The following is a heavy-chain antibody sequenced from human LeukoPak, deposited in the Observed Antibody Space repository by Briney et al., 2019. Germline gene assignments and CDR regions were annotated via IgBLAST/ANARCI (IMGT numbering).Heavy chain of an antibody. CDR2: INHSRST. J-gene: IGHJ4*02. CDR1: GGSFSGYY. CDR3: ARANGGNGFDY. Sequence: SETLSLTCAVYGGSFSGYYWSWIRQPPGKGLEWIGEINHSRSTNYNPSLKSRVTISVDTSKNQFSLKLSSVTAADTAVYYCARANGGNGFDYWGQGTLVTVSS. D-gene: IGHD4-23*01. V-gene: IGHV4-34*01.